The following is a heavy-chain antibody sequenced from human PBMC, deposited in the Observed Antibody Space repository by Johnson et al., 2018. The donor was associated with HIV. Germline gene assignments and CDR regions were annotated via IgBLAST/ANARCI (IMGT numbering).Heavy chain of an antibody. J-gene: IGHJ3*02. CDR2: INWSGHDT. D-gene: IGHD4-17*01. Sequence: VQVVESGGGVVWPGGSLRLSCAASGFTFDDYGMNWVRQVPGKGLEWVSGINWSGHDTAYSDSVKGRFTISRDNAKNSLYLQMNGLRDEDTAWYYCARGRGYGAERGALDNWGQGTMVTVSA. CDR3: ARGRGYGAERGALDN. V-gene: IGHV3-20*04. CDR1: GFTFDDYG.